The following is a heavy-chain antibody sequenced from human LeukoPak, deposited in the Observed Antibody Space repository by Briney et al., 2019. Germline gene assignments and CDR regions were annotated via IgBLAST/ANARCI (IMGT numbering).Heavy chain of an antibody. CDR2: INPHSGGT. Sequence: ASVKVSCKASGYTFTGYYMHWVRQAPGQGLEWMGWINPHSGGTNYAQKFQGRVTMTRDTSISTAYMELSRLRSDDTAVYYCARDGRYSSTSAGMDVWGQGTTVTVSS. J-gene: IGHJ6*02. CDR1: GYTFTGYY. CDR3: ARDGRYSSTSAGMDV. V-gene: IGHV1-2*02. D-gene: IGHD6-13*01.